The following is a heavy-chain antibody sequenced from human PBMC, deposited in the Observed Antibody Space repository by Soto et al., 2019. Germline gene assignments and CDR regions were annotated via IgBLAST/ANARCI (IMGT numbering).Heavy chain of an antibody. CDR1: GFTFSSYA. D-gene: IGHD6-19*01. Sequence: QVQLVESGGGVVQPGRSLRLSCAASGFTFSSYAMHWVRQAPGKGLEWVAVISYDGSNKYYADSVTGRFTISRDNSKNTLYLQMNSLRAEDTAVYYCARATSGWYKDAFDIWGRGTMVTVSS. CDR2: ISYDGSNK. CDR3: ARATSGWYKDAFDI. J-gene: IGHJ3*02. V-gene: IGHV3-30-3*01.